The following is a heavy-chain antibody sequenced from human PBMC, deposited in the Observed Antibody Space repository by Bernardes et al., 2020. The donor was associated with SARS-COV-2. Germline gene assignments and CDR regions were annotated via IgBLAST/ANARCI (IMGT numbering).Heavy chain of an antibody. CDR3: ASTPDIAVADPPLDYYGMDV. V-gene: IGHV4-59*01. CDR2: IYYSGST. CDR1: GGSISSYY. Sequence: SETLSLTCTVSGGSISSYYWSWIRHPPGQGLEWIGYIYYSGSTTSNPSLKSRVTISVDTSKNQFPLKLSPVPAADTAVYYCASTPDIAVADPPLDYYGMDVWGQGTTVTVSS. D-gene: IGHD6-19*01. J-gene: IGHJ6*02.